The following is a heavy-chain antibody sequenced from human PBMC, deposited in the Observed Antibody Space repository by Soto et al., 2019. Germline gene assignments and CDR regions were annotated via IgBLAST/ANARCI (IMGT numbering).Heavy chain of an antibody. D-gene: IGHD2-15*01. V-gene: IGHV4-30-2*01. J-gene: IGHJ6*02. CDR3: ARGSSSYYDYGMDV. Sequence: LSLTCAVSGDSISRGGYSWTWIRQPPGKALEWIGNTYDSGSTYYNPSLKSRVTMSVDTSKNQFSLRLTSVTAADTAVYFCARGSSSYYDYGMDVWGQGTTVTVSS. CDR2: TYDSGST. CDR1: GDSISRGGYS.